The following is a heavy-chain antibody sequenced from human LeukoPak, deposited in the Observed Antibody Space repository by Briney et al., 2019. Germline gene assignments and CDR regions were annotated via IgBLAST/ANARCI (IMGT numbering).Heavy chain of an antibody. J-gene: IGHJ6*04. CDR3: ARGGSTSCCPRTTREYYYYGMDV. Sequence: GASVKVSCKASGGTFSSYAISWVRQAPGQGLEWMGGIIPIFGTANYAQKFQGRVTITADESTSIAYMELSSLRSEDTAVYYCARGGSTSCCPRTTREYYYYGMDVWGKGTTVTVSS. D-gene: IGHD2-2*01. CDR1: GGTFSSYA. V-gene: IGHV1-69*13. CDR2: IIPIFGTA.